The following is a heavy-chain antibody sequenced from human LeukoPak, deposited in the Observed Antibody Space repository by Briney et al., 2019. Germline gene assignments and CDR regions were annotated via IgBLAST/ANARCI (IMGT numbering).Heavy chain of an antibody. CDR1: GYTFTSYY. V-gene: IGHV1-46*01. J-gene: IGHJ4*02. Sequence: GASVKVSCKASGYTFTSYYMHWVRQAPGQGLEWRGIINPSGGSTSYAQKFQGRVTMTRDTSTSTVYMELRSLRSEDTAVYYCARDGQQLAVDYWGQGNLVTVSS. D-gene: IGHD6-13*01. CDR2: INPSGGST. CDR3: ARDGQQLAVDY.